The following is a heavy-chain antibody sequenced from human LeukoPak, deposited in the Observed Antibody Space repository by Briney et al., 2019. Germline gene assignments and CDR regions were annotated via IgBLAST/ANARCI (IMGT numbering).Heavy chain of an antibody. CDR3: AKLLVAY. CDR2: ISDSGVGT. D-gene: IGHD2/OR15-2a*01. CDR1: GFTFSNYA. V-gene: IGHV3-23*01. Sequence: GGSLRLSCPASGFTFSNYAMTWVRQAAAKGLEGVSTISDSGVGTYYADSVKGRFTISRDNSKNTLYLQMNSLRAEDTAVYYCAKLLVAYWGQGTLVTVSS. J-gene: IGHJ4*02.